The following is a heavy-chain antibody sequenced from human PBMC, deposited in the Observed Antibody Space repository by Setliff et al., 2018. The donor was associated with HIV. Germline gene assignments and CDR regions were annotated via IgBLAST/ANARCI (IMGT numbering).Heavy chain of an antibody. CDR2: IYHSGST. D-gene: IGHD6-13*01. V-gene: IGHV4-38-2*02. Sequence: SETLSLTCAVSGYSISSGYYWGWIRQPPGKGLEWIGEIYHSGSTNYNPSLKSRVTISVDKSKNQFSLKLSSVTAADTAVYSCAREGQQLVRGPYFDYWGQGTLVTVSS. CDR1: GYSISSGYY. CDR3: AREGQQLVRGPYFDY. J-gene: IGHJ4*02.